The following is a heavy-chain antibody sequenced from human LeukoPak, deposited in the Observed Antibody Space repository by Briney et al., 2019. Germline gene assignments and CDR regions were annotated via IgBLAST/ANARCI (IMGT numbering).Heavy chain of an antibody. J-gene: IGHJ3*02. V-gene: IGHV1-18*01. CDR1: GYTFTSYG. D-gene: IGHD3-22*01. CDR2: IGAYNGNT. Sequence: ASVKVSCKASGYTFTSYGISWVRQAPGQGLEWMGWIGAYNGNTNYAQKLQGRVTMTTDTSTSTAYMELRSLRSDDTAVYYCARRRITMIVVVRDDAFDIWGQGTMVTASS. CDR3: ARRRITMIVVVRDDAFDI.